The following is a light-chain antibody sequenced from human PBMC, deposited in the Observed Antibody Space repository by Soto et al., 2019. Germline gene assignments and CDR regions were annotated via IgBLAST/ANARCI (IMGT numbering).Light chain of an antibody. Sequence: DIQMTQSPSTLSASVGDRVTITCRASQTLSDYLAWYQQKPGKAPKFLIYMVSTLESGVPSRFSGAGSRTEFSPTISSLQPDDFATYYCQQYKSYPWTVGQGTKVEIK. V-gene: IGKV1-5*03. CDR1: QTLSDY. J-gene: IGKJ1*01. CDR2: MVS. CDR3: QQYKSYPWT.